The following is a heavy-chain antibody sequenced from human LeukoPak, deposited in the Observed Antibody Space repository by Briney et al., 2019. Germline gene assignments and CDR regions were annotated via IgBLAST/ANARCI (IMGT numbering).Heavy chain of an antibody. D-gene: IGHD6-19*01. CDR3: ARHWLTDPFDI. CDR1: GGSISSYY. CDR2: IYYSGST. J-gene: IGHJ3*02. V-gene: IGHV4-59*08. Sequence: SETLSLTCTVSGGSISSYYWSWIRQPPGKGLEWIGYIYYSGSTNYNPSLKSRVTISVDTSKNQFSLRLSSVTAADTAVYYCARHWLTDPFDIWGQGTMVTVSS.